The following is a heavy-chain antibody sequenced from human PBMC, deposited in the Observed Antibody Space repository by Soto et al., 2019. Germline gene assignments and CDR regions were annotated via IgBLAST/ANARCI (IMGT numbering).Heavy chain of an antibody. Sequence: QPGGSLRLSCAASGFTFSSYGMHWVRQAPGKGLEWVAVIWYDGSNKYYADSVKGRFTISRDNSKNTLYLQMNSLRAEDTAVYYCARDIGESTSCPDYWGQGTLVTVSS. J-gene: IGHJ4*02. CDR2: IWYDGSNK. CDR3: ARDIGESTSCPDY. V-gene: IGHV3-33*01. D-gene: IGHD2-2*01. CDR1: GFTFSSYG.